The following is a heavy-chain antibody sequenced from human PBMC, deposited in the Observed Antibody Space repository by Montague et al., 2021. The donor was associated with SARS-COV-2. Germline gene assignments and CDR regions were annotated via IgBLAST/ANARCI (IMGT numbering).Heavy chain of an antibody. J-gene: IGHJ5*02. CDR2: TNSDGRST. Sequence: SLRLSCAVSGFTFSEYWMHWVRQAPGKGLEWVLRTNSDGRSTTYADSVKGRFTISRDNAKNMLYLQMNSLRGEDTAVYYCVREVGLVVARTLGRLDPWGQGTLVTVSS. V-gene: IGHV3-74*03. CDR1: GFTFSEYW. D-gene: IGHD2-21*01. CDR3: VREVGLVVARTLGRLDP.